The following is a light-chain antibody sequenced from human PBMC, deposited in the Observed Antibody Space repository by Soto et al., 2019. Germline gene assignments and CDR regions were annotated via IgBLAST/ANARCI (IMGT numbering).Light chain of an antibody. Sequence: EIVLTQSPGTLSLSPGERATLSCRSSQSVSSSYLAWDQQKPGQAPRLLIYGASSRATGIPDRFSGSGSGTDFTLTISRLEPEDFAVYYFQQYGTFGQGTKLEIK. CDR3: QQYGT. J-gene: IGKJ2*01. V-gene: IGKV3-20*01. CDR2: GAS. CDR1: QSVSSSY.